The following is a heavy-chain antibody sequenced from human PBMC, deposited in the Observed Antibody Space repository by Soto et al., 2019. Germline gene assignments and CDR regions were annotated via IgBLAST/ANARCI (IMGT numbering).Heavy chain of an antibody. V-gene: IGHV4-34*01. CDR3: ARGVYSDIVVVVAARYYYYMDV. D-gene: IGHD2-15*01. CDR2: INHSGST. CDR1: GGSFSGYY. Sequence: SETLSLTCAVYGGSFSGYYWSWIRQPPGKGLEWIGEINHSGSTNYNPSLKSRVTISVDTSKNQFSLKLSSVTAADTAVYYCARGVYSDIVVVVAARYYYYMDVWGKGTTVTVSS. J-gene: IGHJ6*03.